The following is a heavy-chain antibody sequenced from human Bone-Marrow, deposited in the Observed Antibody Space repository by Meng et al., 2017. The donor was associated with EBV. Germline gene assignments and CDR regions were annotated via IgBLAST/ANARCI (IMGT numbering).Heavy chain of an antibody. CDR2: INPLTGVT. V-gene: IGHV1-2*06. CDR3: AGGWAPDY. J-gene: IGHJ4*02. Sequence: QVQVVQSGAEVKKPGASVKASCKASGYNFRNYFMHWVRQAPGQGLEYMGRINPLTGVTNYVQKFQGRVTVTRDTSISTSYMELSGLTHDDTAVYFCAGGWAPDYWGQGTLVTVSS. CDR1: GYNFRNYF. D-gene: IGHD6-19*01.